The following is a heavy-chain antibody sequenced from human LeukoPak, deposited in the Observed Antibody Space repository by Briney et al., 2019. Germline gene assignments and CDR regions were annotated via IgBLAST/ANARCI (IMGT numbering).Heavy chain of an antibody. CDR2: IGSSSSYK. Sequence: GGSLRLSCAASGFTFGNAWMTWVRQAPGKGLEWVSSIGSSSSYKYYADSVKGRFTISRDNAKKSLYLQMNSLRADDTAVYYCAREGGAFFDYWGQGTLVAVSS. V-gene: IGHV3-21*01. CDR1: GFTFGNAW. J-gene: IGHJ4*02. D-gene: IGHD3-16*01. CDR3: AREGGAFFDY.